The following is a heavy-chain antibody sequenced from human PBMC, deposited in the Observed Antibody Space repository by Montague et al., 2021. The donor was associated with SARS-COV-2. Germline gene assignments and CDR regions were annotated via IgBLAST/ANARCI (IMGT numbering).Heavy chain of an antibody. D-gene: IGHD3-22*01. CDR3: ARSPEPMIVLVITSLNWYFDL. CDR1: GGSISSGGYY. J-gene: IGHJ2*01. Sequence: TLSLTCTVSGGSISSGGYYRSWIRQPPGKGLEWIGYIYYSGSTYYNPSLKSRVTISVDTSKNQFSLKLSSVTAADTAVYYCARSPEPMIVLVITSLNWYFDLWGHGTLVTVSS. V-gene: IGHV4-31*03. CDR2: IYYSGST.